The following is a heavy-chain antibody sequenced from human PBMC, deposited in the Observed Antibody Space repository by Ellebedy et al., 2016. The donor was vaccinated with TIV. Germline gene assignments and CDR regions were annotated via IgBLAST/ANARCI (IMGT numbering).Heavy chain of an antibody. V-gene: IGHV3-23*01. CDR2: ISNGGDTT. CDR3: AKLGGVLSWYADY. Sequence: GESLKISCAASGFTFGCCAMSWVRQAPGKGLEWVSVISNGGDTTYADSVKGRFTISRDNSKNTLYLQLNSLRADDTAIYHCAKLGGVLSWYADYWGLGTLVTVSS. D-gene: IGHD6-13*01. CDR1: GFTFGCCA. J-gene: IGHJ4*02.